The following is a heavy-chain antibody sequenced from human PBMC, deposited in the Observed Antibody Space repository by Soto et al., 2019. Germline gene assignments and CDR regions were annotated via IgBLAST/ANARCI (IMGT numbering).Heavy chain of an antibody. CDR2: ISYDGSNK. V-gene: IGHV3-30*03. CDR3: ATGDIVVVPAAIFY. D-gene: IGHD2-2*01. CDR1: GFTFSSYG. Sequence: QVQLVESGGGVVQPGRSLRLSCAASGFTFSSYGMHWVRQAPGKGLEWVAVISYDGSNKYYADSVKGRFTISRDNSKNMLYLQMNSLRAEDTAVYYCATGDIVVVPAAIFYWGQGTLVTVSS. J-gene: IGHJ4*02.